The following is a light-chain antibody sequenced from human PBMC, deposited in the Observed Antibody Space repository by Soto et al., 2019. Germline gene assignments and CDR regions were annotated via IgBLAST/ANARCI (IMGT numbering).Light chain of an antibody. V-gene: IGKV2-28*01. CDR3: MQALQTPIT. J-gene: IGKJ5*01. CDR2: LGS. CDR1: QSLLHSNGYNY. Sequence: DIVMTQSPLSLPVTPGEPASISCRSSQSLLHSNGYNYLDRYLQKPGQSPQLLIYLGSNRASGVPDRFSGSGSGTDFKLKISRVEAEDVGVYYCMQALQTPITFGQGTRLEIK.